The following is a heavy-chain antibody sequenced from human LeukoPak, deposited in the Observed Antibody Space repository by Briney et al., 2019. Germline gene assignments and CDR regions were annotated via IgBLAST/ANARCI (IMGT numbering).Heavy chain of an antibody. CDR3: TTDRRLDY. V-gene: IGHV3-7*01. CDR2: IKQDGSEK. J-gene: IGHJ4*02. Sequence: GGSLRLSCAASGSTFSRSWMSWVRQAPGKGLEWVANIKQDGSEKYYVDSVKGRFTISRDNAKNALYLQMNSLRAEDTAVYYCTTDRRLDYWGQGTLVTVSS. CDR1: GSTFSRSW.